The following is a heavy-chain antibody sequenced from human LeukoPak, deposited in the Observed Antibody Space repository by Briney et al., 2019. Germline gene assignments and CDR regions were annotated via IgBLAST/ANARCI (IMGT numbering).Heavy chain of an antibody. V-gene: IGHV4-30-2*01. CDR3: ARDQAGYGMDV. D-gene: IGHD3-10*01. J-gene: IGHJ6*02. Sequence: SQTLSLTCAVSGGSISRGGYSWGWIRQPPGKGLEWIGYIYHSGSTYYNPSLKSRVTISVDRSKNQFSLKLSSVTAADTAVYYCARDQAGYGMDVWGQGTAVTVSS. CDR2: IYHSGST. CDR1: GGSISRGGYS.